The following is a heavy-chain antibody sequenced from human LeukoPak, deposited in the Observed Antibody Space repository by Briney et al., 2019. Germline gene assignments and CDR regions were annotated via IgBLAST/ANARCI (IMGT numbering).Heavy chain of an antibody. CDR2: ISWNSGSI. J-gene: IGHJ4*02. CDR3: ARTYYYDSSGYRPYYFDY. CDR1: GFTFDDYA. Sequence: GGSLRLSCAASGFTFDDYAMHWVRQAPGKGLEWVSGISWNSGSIGYADSVKGRFTISRDNAKNSLYLQMNSLRAEDTALYYCARTYYYDSSGYRPYYFDYWGQGTLVTVSS. D-gene: IGHD3-22*01. V-gene: IGHV3-9*01.